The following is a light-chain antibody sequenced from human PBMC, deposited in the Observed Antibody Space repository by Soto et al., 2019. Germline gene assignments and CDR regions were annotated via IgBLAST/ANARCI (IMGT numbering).Light chain of an antibody. CDR1: SSDVGGYNY. CDR2: EVS. J-gene: IGLJ1*01. CDR3: SSYTSRSTLDYV. Sequence: QSALTQPASVSGSPGQSITISCTGTSSDVGGYNYVSWYQQHPGKDPKLMIYEVSNRPSGVSNRFSGSKSGNTASLTISGLQAEDEADYYCSSYTSRSTLDYVFGSGTKLPVL. V-gene: IGLV2-14*01.